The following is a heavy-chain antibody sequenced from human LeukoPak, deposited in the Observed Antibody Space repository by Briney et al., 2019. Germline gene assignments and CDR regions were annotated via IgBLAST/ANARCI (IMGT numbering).Heavy chain of an antibody. V-gene: IGHV3-9*01. J-gene: IGHJ4*02. D-gene: IGHD5-18*01. CDR3: AKDVAAGGYSYGYEEGYYFDY. Sequence: GRSLRLSCAASGFTFDDYAMHWVRQAPGKGLEWVSGISWNSGSIGYADSVKGRFTISRDNAKSSLYLQMNSLRAEDTALYYCAKDVAAGGYSYGYEEGYYFDYWGQGTLVTVSS. CDR2: ISWNSGSI. CDR1: GFTFDDYA.